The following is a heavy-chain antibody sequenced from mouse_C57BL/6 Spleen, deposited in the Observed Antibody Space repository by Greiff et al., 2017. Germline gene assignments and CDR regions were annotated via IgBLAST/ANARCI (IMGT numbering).Heavy chain of an antibody. D-gene: IGHD1-1*01. V-gene: IGHV1-52*01. CDR2: IDPSDSET. CDR3: ARPGSSYDWYFDV. CDR1: GYTFTSYW. J-gene: IGHJ1*03. Sequence: VQLQQPGAELVRPGSSVKLSCKASGYTFTSYWMHWVKQRPIQGLEWIGNIDPSDSETHYNQKFKDKATLTVDKSSSTAYMQLSSLTSEDSAVYYGARPGSSYDWYFDVWGTGTTVTVSS.